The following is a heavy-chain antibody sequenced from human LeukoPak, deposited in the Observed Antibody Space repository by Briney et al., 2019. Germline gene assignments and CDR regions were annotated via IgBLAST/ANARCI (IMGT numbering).Heavy chain of an antibody. J-gene: IGHJ3*02. CDR3: ARAPAMYDAFDI. V-gene: IGHV4-39*07. CDR1: GGSISSSSYY. Sequence: PSETLSFTCTVSGGSISSSSYYWGWIRQPPGKGLEWIGSIYYSGSTYYNPSLKSRVTISVDTSKNQFSLKLSSVTAADTAVYYCARAPAMYDAFDIWGQGTMVTVSS. D-gene: IGHD1-14*01. CDR2: IYYSGST.